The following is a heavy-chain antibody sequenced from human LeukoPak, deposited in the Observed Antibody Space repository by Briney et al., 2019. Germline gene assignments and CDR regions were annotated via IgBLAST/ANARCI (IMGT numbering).Heavy chain of an antibody. D-gene: IGHD5-24*01. V-gene: IGHV1-18*04. Sequence: ASVKVSCKASGYTFTSYGTSWVRQAPGQGLEWMGWISAYNGNTNYAQKLQGRVTMTTDTSTSTAYMELRSLRSDDTAVYYCARDSGPAQFDAFDIWGQGTMVTVSS. CDR1: GYTFTSYG. CDR3: ARDSGPAQFDAFDI. CDR2: ISAYNGNT. J-gene: IGHJ3*02.